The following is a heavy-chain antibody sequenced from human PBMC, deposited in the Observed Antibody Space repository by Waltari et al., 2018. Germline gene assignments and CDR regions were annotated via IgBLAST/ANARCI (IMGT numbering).Heavy chain of an antibody. V-gene: IGHV4-38-2*02. D-gene: IGHD2-8*02. CDR2: VHHSGSA. Sequence: QVQLQESGPGLVKPSETLSLTCTVSGYSISSAYFWGWIRQPPGKGLEWIGSVHHSGSAYYNPSRQSRVTISVDTTRGQVSLKLSSVTAADTAVYYCAKSLYTGSVSYMLTDVWGLGTLVTVSS. CDR3: AKSLYTGSVSYMLTDV. J-gene: IGHJ4*02. CDR1: GYSISSAYF.